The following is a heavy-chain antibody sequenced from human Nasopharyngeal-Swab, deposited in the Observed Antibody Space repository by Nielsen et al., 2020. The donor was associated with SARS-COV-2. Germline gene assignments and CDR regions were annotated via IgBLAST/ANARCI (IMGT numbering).Heavy chain of an antibody. CDR1: GFTFDDYA. Sequence: SLKISCAASGFTFDDYAMHWVRQAPGKGLEWVSGITWNGNSIDYAGSVKGRFTISRDNAKNSLYLQMNSLRTEDTALYYCAKAPVSVSVAGTFDYWGQGTLVTVSS. CDR2: ITWNGNSI. V-gene: IGHV3-9*01. CDR3: AKAPVSVSVAGTFDY. J-gene: IGHJ4*02. D-gene: IGHD6-19*01.